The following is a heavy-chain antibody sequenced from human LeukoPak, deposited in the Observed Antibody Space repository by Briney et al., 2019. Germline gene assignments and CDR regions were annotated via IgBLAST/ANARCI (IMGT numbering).Heavy chain of an antibody. D-gene: IGHD2-15*01. CDR3: ARDHCSGGSCYYYYMDV. CDR2: INPNSGGT. V-gene: IGHV1-2*02. Sequence: ASVKVSCKASGYTFTGYYMHWVRQAPGQGLEWMGWINPNSGGTNYAQKFQGRVTMTRDTSISTAYMELSRLRSDDTVVYYCARDHCSGGSCYYYYMDVWGKGTTVTISS. CDR1: GYTFTGYY. J-gene: IGHJ6*03.